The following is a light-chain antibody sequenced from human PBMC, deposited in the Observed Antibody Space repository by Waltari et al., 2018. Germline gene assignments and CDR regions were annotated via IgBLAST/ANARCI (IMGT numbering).Light chain of an antibody. J-gene: IGKJ4*01. CDR1: QSISNW. CDR3: QQYNSYSLLT. CDR2: KAS. V-gene: IGKV1-5*03. Sequence: DIQMTQSPSTLSASVGDSVTITYRASQSISNWLAWYQQKPGKAPKLLIYKASTLESGVPSRFSGSGSGTEFTLTISSLQPDDFATYYCQQYNSYSLLTFGGGTKVEIK.